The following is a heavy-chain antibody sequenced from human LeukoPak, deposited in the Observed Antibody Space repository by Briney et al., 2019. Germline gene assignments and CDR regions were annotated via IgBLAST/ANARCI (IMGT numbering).Heavy chain of an antibody. Sequence: SETLSLTCTVSGASISSSSYYWGWNRQPPGKGLEWIATIYYSGSTYYNPSLESRVTISVDTSKNQFSLNVSSMTAADTAVYYCARQGEGGRAFDIWGQRTMVTVSS. V-gene: IGHV4-39*01. D-gene: IGHD1-26*01. CDR3: ARQGEGGRAFDI. CDR1: GASISSSSYY. J-gene: IGHJ3*02. CDR2: IYYSGST.